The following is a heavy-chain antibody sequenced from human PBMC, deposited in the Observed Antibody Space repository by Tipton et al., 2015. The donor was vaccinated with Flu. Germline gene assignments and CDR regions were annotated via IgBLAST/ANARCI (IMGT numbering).Heavy chain of an antibody. CDR1: GFTFSSYA. CDR3: ARGSYCSSTSCYPPYYYGMDV. J-gene: IGHJ6*02. D-gene: IGHD2-2*01. CDR2: ISYDGSNK. V-gene: IGHV3-30*01. Sequence: SLRLSCAASGFTFSSYAMHWVRQAPGKGLEWVAVISYDGSNKYYADSVKGRFTISRDNSKNTLYLQMNSLRAEDTAVYYCARGSYCSSTSCYPPYYYGMDVWGQGTTVTVSS.